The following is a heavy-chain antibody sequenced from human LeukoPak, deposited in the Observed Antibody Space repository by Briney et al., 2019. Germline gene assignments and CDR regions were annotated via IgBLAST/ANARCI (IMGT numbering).Heavy chain of an antibody. Sequence: GRSLRLSCAASGFTFSSYAMHWVRQAPGKGLEWVSIIFGTGDTTYYADSVKGRFTVSRDNSKNTLYLQMNDLRPEDTAKYYCAKRNTMIRGGPCFDHWGQGLLVTVSS. CDR2: IFGTGDTT. V-gene: IGHV3-23*01. D-gene: IGHD3-10*01. CDR3: AKRNTMIRGGPCFDH. J-gene: IGHJ4*02. CDR1: GFTFSSYA.